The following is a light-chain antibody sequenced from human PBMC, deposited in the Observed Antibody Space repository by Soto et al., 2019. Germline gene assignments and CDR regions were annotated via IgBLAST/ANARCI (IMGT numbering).Light chain of an antibody. CDR3: QQRSNWPLT. V-gene: IGKV3-11*01. CDR1: QSVSSY. CDR2: DAS. J-gene: IGKJ4*01. Sequence: DIVLTHSPATLSLSPGERATLSCRASQSVSSYLAWYQQKPGQAPRLLIYDASNRATGIPARFSGSGSGTDSALTISSLEPEDFAVYYCQQRSNWPLTFGGGTKVDIK.